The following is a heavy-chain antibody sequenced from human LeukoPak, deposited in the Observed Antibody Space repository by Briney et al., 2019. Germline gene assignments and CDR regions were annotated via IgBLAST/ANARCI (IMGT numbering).Heavy chain of an antibody. CDR2: ISWNSGTI. Sequence: PGGSLRLSCAASGFTFDDYAMHWVRQAPGKDLEWVSGISWNSGTIGYADPVKGRFTISRDNAKNSLYLQVNSVKAEDMALYYCAKDGGRSGWYLFDYWGQGTLVTVSS. J-gene: IGHJ4*02. D-gene: IGHD6-19*01. V-gene: IGHV3-9*03. CDR3: AKDGGRSGWYLFDY. CDR1: GFTFDDYA.